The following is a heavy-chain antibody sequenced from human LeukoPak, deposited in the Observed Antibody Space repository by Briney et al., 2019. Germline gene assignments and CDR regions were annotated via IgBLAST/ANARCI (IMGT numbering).Heavy chain of an antibody. V-gene: IGHV3-7*01. J-gene: IGHJ4*02. D-gene: IGHD6-13*01. Sequence: GGSLRLSCAASGVSFRGHWMSWVRQAPGKGLEWLANIKPDGSERRYVDSVKGRFTISRDDAKNSVYLEMNSLRVEDMAVYYCAREGWTASGYYFDYWGQGTLVTVSS. CDR3: AREGWTASGYYFDY. CDR2: IKPDGSER. CDR1: GVSFRGHW.